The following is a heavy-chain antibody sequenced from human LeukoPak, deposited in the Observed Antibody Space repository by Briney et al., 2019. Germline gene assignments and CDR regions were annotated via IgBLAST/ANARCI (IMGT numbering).Heavy chain of an antibody. CDR1: GYTFTGYY. CDR3: AGIQLWSFPL. CDR2: INPNSGGT. Sequence: ASVKVSCKASGYTFTGYYMRWVRQAPGQGLEWMGWINPNSGGTNYAQKFQGRVTMTRDTSISTAYMELSRLRSDDTAVYYCAGIQLWSFPLWGQGTLVTVSS. V-gene: IGHV1-2*02. J-gene: IGHJ4*02. D-gene: IGHD5-18*01.